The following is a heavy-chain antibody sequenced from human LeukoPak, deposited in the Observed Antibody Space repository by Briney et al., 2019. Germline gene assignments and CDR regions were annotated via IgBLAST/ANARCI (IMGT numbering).Heavy chain of an antibody. D-gene: IGHD3-22*01. CDR2: ISAYNGNT. J-gene: IGHJ4*02. V-gene: IGHV1-18*01. Sequence: ASVKVSCKASGYTFTSYGICWVRQAPGQGLEWMGWISAYNGNTNYAQKLQGRVTMTTDTSTSTAYMELRSLRSDDTAVYYCARDPVPYYYDSSGYLDYWGQGTLVTVSS. CDR3: ARDPVPYYYDSSGYLDY. CDR1: GYTFTSYG.